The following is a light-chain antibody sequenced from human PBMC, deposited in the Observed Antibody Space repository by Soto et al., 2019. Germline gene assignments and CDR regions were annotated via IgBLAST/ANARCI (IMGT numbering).Light chain of an antibody. CDR3: PQYDSTPPT. J-gene: IGKJ1*01. V-gene: IGKV3-20*01. CDR2: GAS. CDR1: QSVNSNY. Sequence: EIVLTQSPGTLSLSPGDRATLSCRASQSVNSNYLAWYQRKPGQAPRLLIYGASNRATDIPYRFSASGSGTDFTLTITRLEAEDFAVYYCPQYDSTPPTFGQGTKVE.